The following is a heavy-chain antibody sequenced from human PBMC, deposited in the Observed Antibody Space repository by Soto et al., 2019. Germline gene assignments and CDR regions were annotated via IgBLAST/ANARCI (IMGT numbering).Heavy chain of an antibody. CDR3: PRDSRDGPPHY. Sequence: QVQLQESGPGLVKPSETLSLTCSVSGDSMSSYYWSWIRQSPGKGLEWIGYIYYKGSTSYNPSLKRRVAISIDKSKPQFSRRLTSVTAADPAVYYRPRDSRDGPPHYGGQGTRVTVSP. CDR1: GDSMSSYY. CDR2: IYYKGST. V-gene: IGHV4-59*13. J-gene: IGHJ4*02.